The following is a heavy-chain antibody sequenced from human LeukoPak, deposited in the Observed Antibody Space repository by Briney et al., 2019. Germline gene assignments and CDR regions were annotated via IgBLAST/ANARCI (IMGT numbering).Heavy chain of an antibody. CDR1: GGSFSPYY. V-gene: IGHV4-34*01. J-gene: IGHJ4*03. D-gene: IGHD5-24*01. CDR3: ARGATISETGYFDF. CDR2: IDHRGDT. Sequence: PSETLSLTCAVYGGSFSPYYWSWIRQSPGKGLECIAEIDHRGDTNYNPSVKSRVTISIDTSKNQFSLNMRSLSAADTAVYYCARGATISETGYFDFWGQGTLVTVSS.